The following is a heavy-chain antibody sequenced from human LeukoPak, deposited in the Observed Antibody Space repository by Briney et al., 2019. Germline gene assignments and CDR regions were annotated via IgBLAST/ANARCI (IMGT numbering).Heavy chain of an antibody. D-gene: IGHD2-15*01. J-gene: IGHJ4*02. CDR2: IYYSGST. CDR3: VRAVSGGIRPDY. Sequence: SETLSLTCTVSGGSISSGGYYWSWIRQHPGKGLEWIGYIYYSGSTYYNPSLKSRVTISVDTSKNQFSLKLSSVTAADTAVYYCVRAVSGGIRPDYWGQGTLVTVSS. V-gene: IGHV4-31*03. CDR1: GGSISSGGYY.